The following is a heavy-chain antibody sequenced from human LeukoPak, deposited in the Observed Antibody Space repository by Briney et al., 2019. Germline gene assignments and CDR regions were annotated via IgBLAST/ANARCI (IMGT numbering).Heavy chain of an antibody. V-gene: IGHV4-59*08. Sequence: SETLSLTCTVSGGSISGYCWSWIRQPPGKGLEWIAYIYYSGRTSYNPSLKSRGTLSVDTSKNQLSLKLSSVTAGDTAVYYCARTQLSGVMDVWGQGTTVTVSS. CDR3: ARTQLSGVMDV. CDR2: IYYSGRT. D-gene: IGHD1-1*01. CDR1: GGSISGYC. J-gene: IGHJ6*02.